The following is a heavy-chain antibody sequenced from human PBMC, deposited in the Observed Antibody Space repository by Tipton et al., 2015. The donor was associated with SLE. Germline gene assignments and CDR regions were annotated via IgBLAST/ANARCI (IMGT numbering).Heavy chain of an antibody. J-gene: IGHJ6*03. Sequence: GSLRLSCAVYGGSFSGYYWSWIRQPPGKGLEWIGEINHSGSTNYNPSLKSRVTISVDTSKNQFSLKLSSVTAADTAVYYCAIEMSAYDFWSGGDRYYYMDVWGKGTTVTVSS. V-gene: IGHV4-34*01. CDR3: AIEMSAYDFWSGGDRYYYMDV. CDR1: GGSFSGYY. CDR2: INHSGST. D-gene: IGHD3-3*01.